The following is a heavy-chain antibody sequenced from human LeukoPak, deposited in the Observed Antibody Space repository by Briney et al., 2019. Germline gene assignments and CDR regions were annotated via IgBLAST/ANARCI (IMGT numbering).Heavy chain of an antibody. J-gene: IGHJ6*03. D-gene: IGHD2-21*02. Sequence: SETLSLTCNVSGGSFNGYYWTWIRQSPGKGVEWIAEINHIGTTNHNPSLKSRVSVSTDTSKNQFFLKLTSVTAADTARYYCARLVVTAPQYHYYMDVWGEGTTVTVSS. CDR3: ARLVVTAPQYHYYMDV. CDR1: GGSFNGYY. V-gene: IGHV4-34*01. CDR2: INHIGTT.